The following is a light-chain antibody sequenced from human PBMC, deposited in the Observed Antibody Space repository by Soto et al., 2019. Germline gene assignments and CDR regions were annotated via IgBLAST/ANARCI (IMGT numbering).Light chain of an antibody. CDR1: QSVLDSSNNRNY. Sequence: DIVMTQSPDSLAVSLGERATINCKSSQSVLDSSNNRNYLAWYRQQSGQPHKLLIYWASTRASGVPDRFSASGSGTDFTLTISSLHAEYVAVYYCQQFYTTSYTFGQGTKLEIK. J-gene: IGKJ2*01. CDR2: WAS. V-gene: IGKV4-1*01. CDR3: QQFYTTSYT.